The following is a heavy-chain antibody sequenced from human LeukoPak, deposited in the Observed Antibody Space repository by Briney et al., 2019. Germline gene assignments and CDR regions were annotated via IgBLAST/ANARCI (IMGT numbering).Heavy chain of an antibody. D-gene: IGHD3-22*01. J-gene: IGHJ4*02. CDR2: INSDGTIT. CDR3: AKGGHYDSSGYFGPSGY. V-gene: IGHV3-74*01. CDR1: GFTFSFYW. Sequence: GGSLRLSCTASGFTFSFYWMYWVRQAPGKGLVWVSHINSDGTITSYADSVKGRFTISRDNAKNTLYLQMNSLRAEDTAVYYCAKGGHYDSSGYFGPSGYWGQGTLVTVSS.